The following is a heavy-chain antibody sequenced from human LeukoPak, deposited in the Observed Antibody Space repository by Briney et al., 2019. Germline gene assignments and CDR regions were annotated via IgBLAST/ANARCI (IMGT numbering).Heavy chain of an antibody. CDR3: ASLGTLRS. V-gene: IGHV4-39*01. D-gene: IGHD7-27*01. Sequence: SETLSLTCTVSGGSLSSSSYYGGWIRQPPGKGLEWIGSISYSGTNYNNPPLKSRVSISIDTSKNQFSVKLTSVTAADTAMYYCASLGTLRSWGQGTLVTVSS. CDR2: ISYSGTN. CDR1: GGSLSSSSYY. J-gene: IGHJ5*02.